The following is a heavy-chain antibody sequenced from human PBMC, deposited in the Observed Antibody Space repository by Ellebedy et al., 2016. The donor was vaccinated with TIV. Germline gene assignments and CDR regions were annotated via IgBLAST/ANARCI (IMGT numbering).Heavy chain of an antibody. J-gene: IGHJ4*02. Sequence: GGSLRLSCAASGFTFSNAWVNWVRQAPGKGLEWVGRIKSKTDGGAADYAAPVKGRFTISRDDSKNTLYLQMNSLKTEDTAVYFCTTVYRYNHDSVWGQGTLVTVSS. CDR3: TTVYRYNHDSV. CDR2: IKSKTDGGAA. CDR1: GFTFSNAW. D-gene: IGHD3-16*01. V-gene: IGHV3-15*01.